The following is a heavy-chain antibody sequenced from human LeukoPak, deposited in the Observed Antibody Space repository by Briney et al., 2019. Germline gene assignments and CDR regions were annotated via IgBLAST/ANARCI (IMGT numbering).Heavy chain of an antibody. Sequence: GGSLRLSCAASGFTFNSYAMHWVRQAPGKGLEWVAFIRYDGTNKEYADSVKGRFTTSRDNSKNTLYLQMNSLRAEDTAVYYCAKDGTTVTTGWYFDLWGRGTLVTVSS. CDR1: GFTFNSYA. D-gene: IGHD4-17*01. V-gene: IGHV3-30*02. CDR2: IRYDGTNK. J-gene: IGHJ2*01. CDR3: AKDGTTVTTGWYFDL.